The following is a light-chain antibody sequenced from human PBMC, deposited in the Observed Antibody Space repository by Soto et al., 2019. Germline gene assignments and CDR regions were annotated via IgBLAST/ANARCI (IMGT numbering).Light chain of an antibody. V-gene: IGKV1-5*03. Sequence: DIQMTQSASTLYASVEDRVTITCRASQSISSKLAWYQQKRGKAPNLLIYKASSLESGVPSRFSGSGSGTEFTLTISSLQPDDFATYYCQQYNSYWTFGEGTKVEIK. CDR3: QQYNSYWT. CDR1: QSISSK. CDR2: KAS. J-gene: IGKJ1*01.